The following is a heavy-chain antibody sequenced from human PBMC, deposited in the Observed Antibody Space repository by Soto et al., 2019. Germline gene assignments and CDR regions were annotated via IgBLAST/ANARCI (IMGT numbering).Heavy chain of an antibody. J-gene: IGHJ4*02. CDR2: INAGNGNT. Sequence: GASVKVSCTASGYTFSSYAMHWVRQAPGQRLEWMGWINAGNGNTKYSQKFQGRVTITRDTSASTAYMEMSSLRSEDTAVYYCARGGVTVGLAYWGQGTLVTGSS. V-gene: IGHV1-3*01. CDR1: GYTFSSYA. CDR3: ARGGVTVGLAY. D-gene: IGHD3-10*01.